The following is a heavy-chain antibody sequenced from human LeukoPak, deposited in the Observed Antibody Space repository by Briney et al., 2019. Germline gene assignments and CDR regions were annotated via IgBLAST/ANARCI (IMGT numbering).Heavy chain of an antibody. CDR2: IYYSGST. CDR1: GGSISSGDYY. CDR3: ARLDYGDYAVDY. V-gene: IGHV4-30-4*01. J-gene: IGHJ4*02. Sequence: SQTLPLTCTVSGGSISSGDYYWSWIRQPPGKGLEWIGYIYYSGSTYYNPSLKSRVTISVDTSKNQFSLKLSSVTAADTAVYYCARLDYGDYAVDYWGQGTLVTVSS. D-gene: IGHD4-17*01.